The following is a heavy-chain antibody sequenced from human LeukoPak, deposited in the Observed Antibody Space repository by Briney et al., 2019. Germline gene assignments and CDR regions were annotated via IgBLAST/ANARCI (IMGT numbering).Heavy chain of an antibody. Sequence: GGSLRLSCVASGFTFHNYWMSWVRQAPGKGLEWVANVKLDGSEKYYVDSVKGRFTISRDSAKNSVFLQMNSLRAEDTAVYYCAKEIWGSSGWYGSAFDFWGQGTKVTVSS. CDR3: AKEIWGSSGWYGSAFDF. J-gene: IGHJ3*01. V-gene: IGHV3-7*01. CDR2: VKLDGSEK. D-gene: IGHD6-19*01. CDR1: GFTFHNYW.